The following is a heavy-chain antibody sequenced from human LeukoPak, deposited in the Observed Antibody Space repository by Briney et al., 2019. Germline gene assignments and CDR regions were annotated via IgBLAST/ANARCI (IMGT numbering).Heavy chain of an antibody. J-gene: IGHJ4*02. CDR3: AGQIWLGELFAHY. CDR2: INSDGSST. V-gene: IGHV3-74*01. CDR1: GFTFSSYW. D-gene: IGHD3-10*01. Sequence: GGSLRLSCAASGFTFSSYWMHWVRQAPGKGLVWVSRINSDGSSTDYADSVKGRFTISRDNAKNTLYLQMDSLRVEDTAVYYCAGQIWLGELFAHYWGQGTLVTVSS.